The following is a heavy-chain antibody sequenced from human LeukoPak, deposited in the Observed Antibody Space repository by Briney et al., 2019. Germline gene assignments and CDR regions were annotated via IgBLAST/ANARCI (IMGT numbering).Heavy chain of an antibody. CDR3: ARGGIQVSGIDGIDY. V-gene: IGHV3-13*01. J-gene: IGHJ4*02. D-gene: IGHD6-19*01. CDR2: IGISGDT. CDR1: GFALRDYD. Sequence: GGSLRLSCAASGFALRDYDMHWVRQVTGKGLEWVSAIGISGDTYYPNSVKGRFTVSRENAKNSLYLQMNSLTAGDTAVYYCARGGIQVSGIDGIDYWGQGTLVTVSS.